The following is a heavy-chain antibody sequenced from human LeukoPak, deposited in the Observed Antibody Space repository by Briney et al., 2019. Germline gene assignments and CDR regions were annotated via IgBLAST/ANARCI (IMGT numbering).Heavy chain of an antibody. CDR1: GYTFTSYD. D-gene: IGHD6-19*01. V-gene: IGHV1-2*02. CDR2: INPNSGGT. Sequence: ASVKVSCKASGYTFTSYDINWVRQAPGQGLEWMGWINPNSGGTNYAQKFQGRVTMTRDTSISTAYMELSRLRSDDTAVYYCARESGWVGSNYYYMDVWGKGTTVTVSS. J-gene: IGHJ6*03. CDR3: ARESGWVGSNYYYMDV.